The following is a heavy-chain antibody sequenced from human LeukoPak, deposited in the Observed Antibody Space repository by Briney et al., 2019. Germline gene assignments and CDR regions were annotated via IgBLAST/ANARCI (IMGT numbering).Heavy chain of an antibody. CDR2: MNPNSGNT. CDR3: ARADYDSSGSTRKQIDY. V-gene: IGHV1-8*01. J-gene: IGHJ4*02. Sequence: ASVRVSCKASGYTFTSYDINWVRQATGRGLEWMGWMNPNSGNTGYAQKFQGRVTMTRNTSISTAYMELSSLRSEDTAVYYCARADYDSSGSTRKQIDYWGQGTLVTVSS. CDR1: GYTFTSYD. D-gene: IGHD3-22*01.